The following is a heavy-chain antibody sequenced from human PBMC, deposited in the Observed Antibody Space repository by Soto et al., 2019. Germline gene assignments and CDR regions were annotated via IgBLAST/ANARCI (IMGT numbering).Heavy chain of an antibody. V-gene: IGHV3-11*06. J-gene: IGHJ4*02. CDR2: IRSSDRFT. D-gene: IGHD3-10*01. CDR1: GFTFSDYF. Sequence: QVQLVESGGAWAKPGGSLRLSCAVSGFTFSDYFMTWIRQAPGKGLEWVSYIRSSDRFTNHADPVKGRFTISRDNANNSLSLEMNDLRAEDTAVYFCVRVGHDGSYFDYWGQGTLVTVSS. CDR3: VRVGHDGSYFDY.